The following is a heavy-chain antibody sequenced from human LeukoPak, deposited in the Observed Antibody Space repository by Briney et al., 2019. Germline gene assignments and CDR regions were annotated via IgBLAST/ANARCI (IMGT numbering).Heavy chain of an antibody. D-gene: IGHD3-22*01. CDR2: ISWNSGSI. V-gene: IGHV3-9*01. Sequence: GRSLRLSCAASGFTFDDYAMHWVRQAPGKGLEWVSGISWNSGSIGYADSVKGRFTISRDNAKNSLYLQMNSLRAEDTALYYCAKNMGMRPTGPYYYDSSGPCAFDIWGQGTMVTVSS. CDR1: GFTFDDYA. CDR3: AKNMGMRPTGPYYYDSSGPCAFDI. J-gene: IGHJ3*02.